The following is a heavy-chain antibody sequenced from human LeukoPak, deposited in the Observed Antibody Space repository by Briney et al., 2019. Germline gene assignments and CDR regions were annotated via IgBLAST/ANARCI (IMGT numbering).Heavy chain of an antibody. CDR3: ARAFKVPSWYFAL. CDR1: GFTFSSYW. V-gene: IGHV3-7*01. Sequence: GGSLRLSCAASGFTFSSYWMSWVRQAPGKGLEWVANIKQDGSEKYYVDSVKGRFTISRDNAKNSLYLQMNSLRAEDTAVYYCARAFKVPSWYFALWGRGTLVTVSS. J-gene: IGHJ2*01. CDR2: IKQDGSEK.